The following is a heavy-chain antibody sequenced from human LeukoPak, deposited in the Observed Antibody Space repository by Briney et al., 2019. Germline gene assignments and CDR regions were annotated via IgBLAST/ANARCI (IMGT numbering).Heavy chain of an antibody. V-gene: IGHV4-4*02. CDR3: ARADSRGFYAFDY. D-gene: IGHD3-22*01. J-gene: IGHJ4*02. CDR1: VGSIISGNW. CDR2: IYGSGST. Sequence: SETLSLTCAVSVGSIISGNWWSWVRQPPGKGLEWIGEIYGSGSTNYNPSLESRVTMSVDKSKNQFSLTLRSVTAADTAVYYCARADSRGFYAFDYWGQGTLVPVSS.